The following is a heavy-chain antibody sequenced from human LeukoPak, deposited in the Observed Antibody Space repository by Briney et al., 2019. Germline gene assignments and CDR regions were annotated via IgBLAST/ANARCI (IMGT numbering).Heavy chain of an antibody. CDR2: IYYSGST. CDR1: GGSISSSSYY. V-gene: IGHV4-39*07. Sequence: PSETLSLTCTVSGGSISSSSYYWGWIRQPPGKGLEWIGSIYYSGSTYYNPSLKNRVTISVDTSKNQFSLKLSSVTAADTAVYYCAREHYYDSPPDYFDYWGQGTLVTVSS. CDR3: AREHYYDSPPDYFDY. J-gene: IGHJ4*02. D-gene: IGHD3-22*01.